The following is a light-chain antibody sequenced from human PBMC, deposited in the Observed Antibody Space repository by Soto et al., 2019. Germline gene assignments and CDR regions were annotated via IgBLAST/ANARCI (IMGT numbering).Light chain of an antibody. CDR2: DNN. V-gene: IGLV1-51*01. Sequence: QSVLTQPPSVSAAPGQKVTISCSGTSTNIGKNYVSWYQQFPGTAPKLLIYDNNNRPSGIPDRFSGSKSGTSATLGITGLQTGDEADYYCGTWGSSLSAEVFGGGTKLTVL. CDR1: STNIGKNY. CDR3: GTWGSSLSAEV. J-gene: IGLJ3*02.